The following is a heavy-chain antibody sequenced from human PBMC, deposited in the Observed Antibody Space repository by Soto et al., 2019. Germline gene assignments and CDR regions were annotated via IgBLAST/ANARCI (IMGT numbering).Heavy chain of an antibody. D-gene: IGHD2-2*01. Sequence: ASVKVSRKASGYTFTSYGISWVRQAPGQGLEWMGWISAYNGNTNYAQKLQGRVTMTTDTSTSTAYMELRSLRSDDTAVYYCARGPIVVVPAAMLVWFDPWGQGTLVTVSS. V-gene: IGHV1-18*01. J-gene: IGHJ5*02. CDR2: ISAYNGNT. CDR1: GYTFTSYG. CDR3: ARGPIVVVPAAMLVWFDP.